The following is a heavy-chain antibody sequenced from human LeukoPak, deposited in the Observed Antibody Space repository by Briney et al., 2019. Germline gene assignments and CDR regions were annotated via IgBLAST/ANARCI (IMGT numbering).Heavy chain of an antibody. D-gene: IGHD3-3*01. J-gene: IGHJ4*02. Sequence: GGSLRLSCAASGFTFSSYWMSWVRQAPGKGLEWVANIKQDGSEKYYVDSVKGRFTISRDNAKNSLYLQMNSLRAGDTAVYYCAREGQLNYDFWSGYPENYFDYWGQGTLVTVSS. CDR2: IKQDGSEK. V-gene: IGHV3-7*01. CDR1: GFTFSSYW. CDR3: AREGQLNYDFWSGYPENYFDY.